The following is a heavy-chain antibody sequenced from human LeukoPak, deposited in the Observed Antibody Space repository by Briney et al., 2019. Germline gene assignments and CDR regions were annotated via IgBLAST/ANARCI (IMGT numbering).Heavy chain of an antibody. D-gene: IGHD6-13*01. Sequence: GGSLRLSCAVSGFTFSSYWMHWVRQAPGKGLGWVSRINSDGSSTSYADSVKGRFTISRDNAKNSLYLQMNSLRAEDTAVYYCARVELYSIAAAAPFDYWGQGTLVTVSS. J-gene: IGHJ4*02. CDR1: GFTFSSYW. CDR2: INSDGSST. CDR3: ARVELYSIAAAAPFDY. V-gene: IGHV3-74*01.